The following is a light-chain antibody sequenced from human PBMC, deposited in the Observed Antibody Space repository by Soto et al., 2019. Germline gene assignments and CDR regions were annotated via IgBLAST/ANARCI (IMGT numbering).Light chain of an antibody. CDR3: QQYRSSPPYT. V-gene: IGKV3-20*01. J-gene: IGKJ2*01. Sequence: IVLTQSPGTLSLSPGERATLSCRASQSVSSSYLAWYQQKPGQAPRLLIYGASSRATGIPDRFSGSGSGTDFTLTISRLEPEDFAVYYCQQYRSSPPYTFGQGTKLEIK. CDR2: GAS. CDR1: QSVSSSY.